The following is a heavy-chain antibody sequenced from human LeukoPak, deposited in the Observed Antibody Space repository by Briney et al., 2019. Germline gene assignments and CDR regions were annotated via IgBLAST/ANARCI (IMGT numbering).Heavy chain of an antibody. CDR3: ARGIAAAGSFDY. J-gene: IGHJ4*02. V-gene: IGHV4-39*07. CDR2: IYYSGST. D-gene: IGHD6-13*01. CDR1: GGSISSSYY. Sequence: SETLSLTCTVSGGSISSSYYWGWIRQPPGKGLEWIGSIYYSGSTNYNPSLKSRVTISVDTSKNQFSLELSSVTAADTAVYYCARGIAAAGSFDYWGQGTLVTVSS.